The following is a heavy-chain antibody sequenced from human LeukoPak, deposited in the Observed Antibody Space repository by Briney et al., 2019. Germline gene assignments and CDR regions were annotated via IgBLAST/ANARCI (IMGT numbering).Heavy chain of an antibody. CDR3: ASYSSAADDAFDI. D-gene: IGHD6-13*01. J-gene: IGHJ3*02. V-gene: IGHV4-39*01. Sequence: PSGTLSLTCPVSGGSLSSSSYYWGWVRPPPGKGLEGVGSIYYSGSTYYNPSLKSRVTISVDTSKNQFSLKLSSVTAADTAVYYCASYSSAADDAFDIWGQGTMVTVSS. CDR2: IYYSGST. CDR1: GGSLSSSSYY.